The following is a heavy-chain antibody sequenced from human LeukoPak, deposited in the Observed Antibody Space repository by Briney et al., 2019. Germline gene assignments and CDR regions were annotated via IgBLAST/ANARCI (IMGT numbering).Heavy chain of an antibody. CDR2: MSSGSPRAI. CDR3: ARGKYDSSPFLQH. V-gene: IGHV3-11*01. Sequence: GGSLRLSCAASGFTFSDYYMSWIRQAPGKGLEWVSLMSSGSPRAIYYGNSVKGRFITSRDNAKNSLYLQMNSLRAEDTAVYYCARGKYDSSPFLQHWGQGTLVTVSS. CDR1: GFTFSDYY. D-gene: IGHD3-22*01. J-gene: IGHJ1*01.